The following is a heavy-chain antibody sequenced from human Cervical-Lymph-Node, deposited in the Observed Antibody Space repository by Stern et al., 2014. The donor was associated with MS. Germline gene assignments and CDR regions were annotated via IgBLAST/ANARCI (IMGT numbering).Heavy chain of an antibody. CDR1: GLPFGNFA. CDR2: SGTDGGT. V-gene: IGHV3-23*04. D-gene: IGHD1-1*01. J-gene: IGHJ4*02. CDR3: GKDLHYWTADS. Sequence: EVQLVGFGGGLVQPGGSLRPPGAAFGLPFGNFALPGIPQAPGKGLEWVSGSGTDGGTHYAESVKGRFSISRDNSKNTVYLQMDRLRVEDTAVYYCGKDLHYWTADSWGQGTLVIVSS.